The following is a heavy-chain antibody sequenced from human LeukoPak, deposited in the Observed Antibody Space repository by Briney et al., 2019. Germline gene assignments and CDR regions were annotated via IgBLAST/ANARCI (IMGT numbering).Heavy chain of an antibody. CDR3: ARSLVGATAGDY. D-gene: IGHD1-26*01. V-gene: IGHV3-48*04. J-gene: IGHJ4*02. CDR2: ISGSSSPI. Sequence: QPGGSLRLSCAASGFTFSSYSMNWVRQAPGKGLEWVSYISGSSSPIYYADSVKGRFTISGDNAKTSLYLQMNSLRAEDTAVYYCARSLVGATAGDYWGQGTLVTVSS. CDR1: GFTFSSYS.